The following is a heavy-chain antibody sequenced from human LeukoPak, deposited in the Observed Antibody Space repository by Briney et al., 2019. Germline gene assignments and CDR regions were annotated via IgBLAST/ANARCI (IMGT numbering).Heavy chain of an antibody. Sequence: PGGSLRLSCAASGFTVNTYNMNWVRQAPGKGLEWVSSISSSNSYIYYADSVKGRFTISRDNAKNSLYLQMNSLRAEDTAVYYCAELGITMIGGVWGKGTTVTISS. V-gene: IGHV3-21*01. J-gene: IGHJ6*04. D-gene: IGHD3-10*02. CDR3: AELGITMIGGV. CDR1: GFTVNTYN. CDR2: ISSSNSYI.